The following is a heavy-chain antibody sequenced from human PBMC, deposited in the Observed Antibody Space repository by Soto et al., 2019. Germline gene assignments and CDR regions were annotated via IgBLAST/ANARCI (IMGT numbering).Heavy chain of an antibody. J-gene: IGHJ3*02. Sequence: EVQLVESGGGLVQPGGSLRLSCAASGFTFSSYSMNWVRQAPGKGLEWVSYISSSSITINYADSVKGRFTISRDNAKNSLYLQMNSLRAEDTAVCYCARDSSSAFDIWGQGTMVTVSS. D-gene: IGHD3-10*01. CDR1: GFTFSSYS. CDR3: ARDSSSAFDI. CDR2: ISSSSITI. V-gene: IGHV3-48*01.